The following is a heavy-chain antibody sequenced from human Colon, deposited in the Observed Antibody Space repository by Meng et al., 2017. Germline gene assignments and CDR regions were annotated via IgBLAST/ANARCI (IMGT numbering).Heavy chain of an antibody. CDR3: AKGRTSDY. CDR1: GFTFSSYA. Sequence: EGPLGESGGGLVQPGGSLRFSCVASGFTFSSYAMGWVRQAPGKGLEWVSAISNSGTSTYDADSVKGRFTISRDNSRNTLYLQMNSLRAEDTAVYYCAKGRTSDYWGQGTLVTVSS. V-gene: IGHV3-23*04. CDR2: ISNSGTST. J-gene: IGHJ4*02. D-gene: IGHD3/OR15-3a*01.